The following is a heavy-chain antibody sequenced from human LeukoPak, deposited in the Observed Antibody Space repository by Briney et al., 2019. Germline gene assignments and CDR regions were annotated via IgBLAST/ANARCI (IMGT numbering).Heavy chain of an antibody. V-gene: IGHV3-30*18. CDR2: ISYDGSNK. Sequence: GGSLRLSCAASGFTFSSYGMHWVRQAPGKGLEWVAVISYDGSNKYYADSVKGRFTISRDNSKNTLYLQMNSLRAEDTAVYYCAKVLTMVQGEGDRDYWGQGTLVTVSS. J-gene: IGHJ4*02. D-gene: IGHD3-10*01. CDR3: AKVLTMVQGEGDRDY. CDR1: GFTFSSYG.